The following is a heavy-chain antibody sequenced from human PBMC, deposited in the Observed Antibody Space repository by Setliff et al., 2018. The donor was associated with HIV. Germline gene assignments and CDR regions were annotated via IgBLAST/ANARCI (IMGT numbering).Heavy chain of an antibody. CDR2: IIPMFGTG. Sequence: SVKVSCKTSGGTFSSYGISWVRQAPGQGLEWMGGIIPMFGTGFYAQKFQGRVTITRDTYASPAYMELSSLRPEDPAVYYCASQTAIPHWGQGTLVTVSS. V-gene: IGHV1-69*05. J-gene: IGHJ4*02. CDR3: ASQTAIPH. CDR1: GGTFSSYG. D-gene: IGHD2-21*02.